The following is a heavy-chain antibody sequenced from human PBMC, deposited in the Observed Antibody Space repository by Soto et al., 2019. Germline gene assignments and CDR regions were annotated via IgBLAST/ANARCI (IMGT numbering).Heavy chain of an antibody. CDR1: GGSISSYY. V-gene: IGHV4-59*01. Sequence: SETLSLTCTVSGGSISSYYWSWIRQPPGKGLEWIGYIYYSGSTNYNPSLKSRVTISVDTSKNQFSLKPSSVTAADTAVYYCARGSSSRAYYYYYGMDVWGQGTTVTVSS. D-gene: IGHD6-6*01. J-gene: IGHJ6*02. CDR2: IYYSGST. CDR3: ARGSSSRAYYYYYGMDV.